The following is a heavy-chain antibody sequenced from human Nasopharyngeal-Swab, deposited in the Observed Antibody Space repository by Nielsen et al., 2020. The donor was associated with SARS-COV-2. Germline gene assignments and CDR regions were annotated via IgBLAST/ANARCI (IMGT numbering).Heavy chain of an antibody. CDR1: GFSVSGKH. CDR2: IYDGPNT. V-gene: IGHV3-53*01. D-gene: IGHD2-15*01. CDR3: ARDAAGSGIDY. Sequence: GESLKISCVVSGFSVSGKHMSWVRQAPGKGLEWVSVIYDGPNTLYADSVQGRFITSRDNSRNMLYLQMSGLTAEDTAVYYCARDAAGSGIDYWGQGALVTVSS. J-gene: IGHJ4*02.